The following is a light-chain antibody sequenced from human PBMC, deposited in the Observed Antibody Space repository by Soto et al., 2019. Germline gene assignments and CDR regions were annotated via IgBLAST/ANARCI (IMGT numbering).Light chain of an antibody. CDR1: QSVSSN. CDR2: GAS. Sequence: EIVLTQSPATLSVSPGERATLPCRASQSVSSNLAWYQQKPGQAPRLLIYGASTRATGIPDRFSGSGSGTEFTLTISSLQSEDFAVYYCQQYNKWPLTFGQGTKLEIK. J-gene: IGKJ2*01. CDR3: QQYNKWPLT. V-gene: IGKV3-15*01.